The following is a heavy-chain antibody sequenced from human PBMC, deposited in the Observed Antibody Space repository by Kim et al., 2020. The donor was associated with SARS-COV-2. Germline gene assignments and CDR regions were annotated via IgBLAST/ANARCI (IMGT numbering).Heavy chain of an antibody. D-gene: IGHD6-13*01. V-gene: IGHV3-23*01. J-gene: IGHJ4*02. Sequence: ADSVKGRFTISTDSSKPTLYLQMNSLRAEDTALYYCAKRLRAATGGGFDYWGQGTLVTVSS. CDR3: AKRLRAATGGGFDY.